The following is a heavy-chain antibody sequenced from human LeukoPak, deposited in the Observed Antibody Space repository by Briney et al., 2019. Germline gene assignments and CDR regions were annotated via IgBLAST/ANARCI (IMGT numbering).Heavy chain of an antibody. CDR2: TTSYNNNT. CDR1: GYTIRSYD. Sequence: GASVKVSCKASGYTIRSYDINWGRQAPGQGLELRGWTTSYNNNTNYAQKLQGRVRVTTDTSTSTAYMELRGLRSDDTAVYYCARGVRGVTLDYWGQGTLVTVSS. D-gene: IGHD3-10*01. V-gene: IGHV1-18*01. CDR3: ARGVRGVTLDY. J-gene: IGHJ4*02.